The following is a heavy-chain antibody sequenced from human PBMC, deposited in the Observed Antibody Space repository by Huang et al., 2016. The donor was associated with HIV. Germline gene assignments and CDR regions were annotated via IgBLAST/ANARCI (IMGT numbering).Heavy chain of an antibody. CDR2: VNHGGRT. J-gene: IGHJ2*01. CDR3: ATSRSGSGWFLDI. D-gene: IGHD6-19*01. Sequence: QVQLYQWGAGPLRPSETLSLTCGVSGGSLHGYYWNWLRQSPGRGLEWIGEVNHGGRTKYNPSLESRVTISVDTSKIQFSLNLTSVTATDTADYYCATSRSGSGWFLDIWGRGTLVSVS. V-gene: IGHV4-34*01. CDR1: GGSLHGYY.